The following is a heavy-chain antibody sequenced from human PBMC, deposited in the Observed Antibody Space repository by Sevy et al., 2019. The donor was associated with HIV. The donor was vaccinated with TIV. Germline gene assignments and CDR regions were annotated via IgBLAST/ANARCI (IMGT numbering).Heavy chain of an antibody. D-gene: IGHD3-22*01. CDR2: IFYSWST. Sequence: SETLSLTCTVSGGSISSGDYYWSWIRQPPGKGLEWIGYIFYSWSTYFNPSLKSRVTISLDTSKSQFSLRLSSVTAADTAVFYCARQRASSGYFYYDSWGQGTLVTVSS. CDR1: GGSISSGDYY. CDR3: ARQRASSGYFYYDS. J-gene: IGHJ4*02. V-gene: IGHV4-30-4*01.